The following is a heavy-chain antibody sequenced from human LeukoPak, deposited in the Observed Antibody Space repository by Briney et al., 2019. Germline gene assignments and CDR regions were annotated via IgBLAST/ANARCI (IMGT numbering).Heavy chain of an antibody. D-gene: IGHD3-22*01. CDR1: GGSFSGYY. J-gene: IGHJ3*02. V-gene: IGHV4-34*01. CDR2: INHSGST. CDR3: ARDLDPDYYYDSSGSYSDDAFDI. Sequence: SETLSLTCAVYGGSFSGYYWSWIRQPPGKGLEWIGEINHSGSTNYNPSLKSRVTISVDTSKNQFSLKLSSVTAADTAVYYCARDLDPDYYYDSSGSYSDDAFDIWGQGTMVTVSS.